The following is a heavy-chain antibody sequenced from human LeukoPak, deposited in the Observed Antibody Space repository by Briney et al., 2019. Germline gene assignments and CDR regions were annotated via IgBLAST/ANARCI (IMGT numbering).Heavy chain of an antibody. V-gene: IGHV1-2*02. Sequence: ASVKVSCKASGYTFTGYYMHWVRQAPGQGLEWMGWINPNSGGTNYAQKFQGRVTMTRDTSISTAYMELSRLRSDDTAVYYCARDGPYSGCSYYFDYWGQGTLVTVSS. J-gene: IGHJ4*02. CDR1: GYTFTGYY. CDR2: INPNSGGT. CDR3: ARDGPYSGCSYYFDY. D-gene: IGHD1-26*01.